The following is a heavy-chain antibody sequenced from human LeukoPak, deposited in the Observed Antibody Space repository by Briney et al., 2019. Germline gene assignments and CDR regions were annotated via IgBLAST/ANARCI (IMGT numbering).Heavy chain of an antibody. D-gene: IGHD6-13*01. Sequence: ASVKVSYKASGYTFTSYYMHWVRQAPGQGLEWMGIINPSGGSTSYAQKFQGRVTMTRDTSTSTVYMELSSLRSEDTAVYYCARGSEPGIAAAHDAFDIWGQGTMVTVSS. CDR2: INPSGGST. CDR3: ARGSEPGIAAAHDAFDI. CDR1: GYTFTSYY. J-gene: IGHJ3*02. V-gene: IGHV1-46*01.